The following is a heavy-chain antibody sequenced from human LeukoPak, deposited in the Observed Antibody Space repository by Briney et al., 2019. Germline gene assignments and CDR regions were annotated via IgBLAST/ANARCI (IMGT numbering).Heavy chain of an antibody. CDR2: IIPIFGTA. CDR3: ARGAVVHYYYYYMDV. Sequence: HGASVKVSCKASGGTFSSYAISWVRQAPGQGLEWMGGIIPIFGTANYAQKFQGRVTITADKSTSTAYMELSSLRSEDTAVYYCARGAVVHYYYYYMDVWGKGTTVTISS. CDR1: GGTFSSYA. D-gene: IGHD4-23*01. V-gene: IGHV1-69*06. J-gene: IGHJ6*03.